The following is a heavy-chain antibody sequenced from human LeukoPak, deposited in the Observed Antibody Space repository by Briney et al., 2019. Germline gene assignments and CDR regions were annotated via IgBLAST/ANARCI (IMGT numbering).Heavy chain of an antibody. CDR3: ARGSSWYGFDY. J-gene: IGHJ4*02. V-gene: IGHV3-48*03. CDR2: ISSSGSTI. D-gene: IGHD6-13*01. Sequence: GGSLRLSCAASGFTFSSYEMNWVRQAPGKGLEWVSYISSSGSTIYYADSVKGRFTISRDNSKNTLYLQMNSLRAEDTAVYYCARGSSWYGFDYWGQGTLVTVSS. CDR1: GFTFSSYE.